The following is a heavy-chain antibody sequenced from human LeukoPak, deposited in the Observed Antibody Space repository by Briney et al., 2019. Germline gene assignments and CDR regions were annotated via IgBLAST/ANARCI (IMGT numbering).Heavy chain of an antibody. J-gene: IGHJ4*02. CDR1: GFTFSSYA. CDR2: ISYGGSNK. D-gene: IGHD3-22*01. V-gene: IGHV3-30*01. Sequence: GGSLRLSCAASGFTFSSYAMHWVRQAPGKGLEWVAVISYGGSNKYYADSVKGRFTISRDNSKNTLYLQMNSLRAEDTAVYYCARDLTNYYDSSGYYYSSPGYWGQGTLVTVSS. CDR3: ARDLTNYYDSSGYYYSSPGY.